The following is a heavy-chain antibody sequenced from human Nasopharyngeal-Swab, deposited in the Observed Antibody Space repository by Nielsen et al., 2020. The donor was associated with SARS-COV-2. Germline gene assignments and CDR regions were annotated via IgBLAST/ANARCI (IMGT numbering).Heavy chain of an antibody. CDR2: ISWNSGSI. V-gene: IGHV3-9*01. CDR1: GFTFDDYA. J-gene: IGHJ6*02. CDR3: AKDSSNYGMDV. Sequence: SLRLSCAASGFTFDDYAMHWVRQAPGKGLEWVSGISWNSGSIGYADSVKGRFTISRDNAKNSLYLQMNSLRAEDTALYYCAKDSSNYGMDVWGQGTTVTVSS.